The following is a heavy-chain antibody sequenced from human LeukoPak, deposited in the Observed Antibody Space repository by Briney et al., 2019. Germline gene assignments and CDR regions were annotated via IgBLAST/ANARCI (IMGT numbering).Heavy chain of an antibody. D-gene: IGHD5-18*01. CDR1: GGSISSYY. V-gene: IGHV4-59*12. Sequence: SETLSLTCTVSGGSISSYYWSWIRQPPGKGLEWIGYIYHSGSTYYNPSLKSRVTISVDRSKNQFSLKLSSVTAADTAVYYCARDQDSYGLFDYWGQGTLVTVSS. J-gene: IGHJ4*02. CDR2: IYHSGST. CDR3: ARDQDSYGLFDY.